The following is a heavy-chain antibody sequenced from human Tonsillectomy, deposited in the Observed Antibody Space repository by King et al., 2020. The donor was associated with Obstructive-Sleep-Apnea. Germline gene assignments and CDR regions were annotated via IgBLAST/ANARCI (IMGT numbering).Heavy chain of an antibody. D-gene: IGHD3-9*01. J-gene: IGHJ4*02. CDR1: GGSISSYY. CDR3: GRNSWPKEQTWPYYDILTGYYKRGYFDY. V-gene: IGHV4-59*01. Sequence: QLQESGPGLVKPSETLSLTCTVSGGSISSYYWSWIRQPPGKGLEWIGYIYYSGSTNYNPSLKSRVTISVDTSKNQFSLKLSLVTAADTAGYYCGRNSWPKEQTWPYYDILTGYYKRGYFDYWGQGTLVTVSS. CDR2: IYYSGST.